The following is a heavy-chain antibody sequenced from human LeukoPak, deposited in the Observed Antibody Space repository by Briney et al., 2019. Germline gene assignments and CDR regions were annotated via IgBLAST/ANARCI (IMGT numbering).Heavy chain of an antibody. J-gene: IGHJ6*03. CDR2: IGTASDT. CDR1: GFTFSSFD. V-gene: IGHV3-13*01. Sequence: GSLRLSCAASGFTFSSFDMHWVRQPTGQGLEWVSTIGTASDTYYPGSVEGRFTLSRDNAKNSLYLQMNSLTAGDTAVYYCARGPPRGKYYYMDVWGKGATVTVSS. D-gene: IGHD1-1*01. CDR3: ARGPPRGKYYYMDV.